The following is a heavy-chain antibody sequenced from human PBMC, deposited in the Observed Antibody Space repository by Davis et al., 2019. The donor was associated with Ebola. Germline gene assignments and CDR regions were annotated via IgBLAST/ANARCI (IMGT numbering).Heavy chain of an antibody. J-gene: IGHJ4*02. V-gene: IGHV1-18*04. D-gene: IGHD3-10*01. CDR1: GYTFTNYG. Sequence: ASVKVSCKTSGYTFTNYGITWVRQAPGQGLEWMGWINPHNGNTNYAQNVQGRVTMTTDTSTSTAYMEVGSLRSDDTAVYYCARSITMVRGVTWSDYWGQGTLVTVSS. CDR2: INPHNGNT. CDR3: ARSITMVRGVTWSDY.